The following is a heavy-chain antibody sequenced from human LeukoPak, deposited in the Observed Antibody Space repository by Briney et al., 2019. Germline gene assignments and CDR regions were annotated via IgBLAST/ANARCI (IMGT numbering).Heavy chain of an antibody. V-gene: IGHV4-38-2*01. Sequence: SETLSLTCAVSGYSTSSGYYWGWIRQPPGKGLEWIGSIYHSGSTYYNPSLKSRVTISVDTSKNQFSLKLSSVTAADTAVYYCARLTSYYDFWSGEFDPWGQGTLVTVSS. J-gene: IGHJ5*02. CDR3: ARLTSYYDFWSGEFDP. CDR2: IYHSGST. CDR1: GYSTSSGYY. D-gene: IGHD3-3*01.